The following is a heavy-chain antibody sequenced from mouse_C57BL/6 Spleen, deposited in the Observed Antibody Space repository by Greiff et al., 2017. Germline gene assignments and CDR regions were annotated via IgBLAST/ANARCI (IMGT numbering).Heavy chain of an antibody. Sequence: EVKLVESGGGLVQPGGSLSLSCAASGFTFTDYYMSWVRQPPGKALEWLGFIRNKANGYTTEYSASVKGRFTISRDNSQSILYLQMNALRAEGSATYYFSRYNRAMDYWGQGTSVTVSS. CDR1: GFTFTDYY. V-gene: IGHV7-3*01. CDR3: SRYNRAMDY. J-gene: IGHJ4*01. CDR2: IRNKANGYTT.